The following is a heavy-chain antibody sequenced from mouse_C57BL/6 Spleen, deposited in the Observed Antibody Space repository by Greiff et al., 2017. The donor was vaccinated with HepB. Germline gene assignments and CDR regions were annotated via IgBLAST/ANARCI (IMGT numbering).Heavy chain of an antibody. D-gene: IGHD2-4*01. Sequence: EVNLVESGGGLVKPGGSLKLSCAASGFTFSSYAMSWVRQTPEKRLEWVATISDGGSYTYYPDNVKGRFTISRDNAKNNLYLQMSHLKSEDTAMYYCARDPYDSWFAYWGQGTLVTVSA. V-gene: IGHV5-4*01. J-gene: IGHJ3*01. CDR1: GFTFSSYA. CDR3: ARDPYDSWFAY. CDR2: ISDGGSYT.